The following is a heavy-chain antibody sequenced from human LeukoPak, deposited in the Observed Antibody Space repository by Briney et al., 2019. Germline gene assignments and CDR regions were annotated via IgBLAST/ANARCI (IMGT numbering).Heavy chain of an antibody. J-gene: IGHJ5*02. Sequence: ASVTVSCKASGYTFTSYGISWVRQAPGQGLEWMGWISAYNGNTNYAQKLQGRATMTTDTSTSTAYMELRSLRSDDTAVYYCARDPITMVRGVMGDGWFDPWGQGTLVTVSS. CDR2: ISAYNGNT. D-gene: IGHD3-10*01. V-gene: IGHV1-18*01. CDR3: ARDPITMVRGVMGDGWFDP. CDR1: GYTFTSYG.